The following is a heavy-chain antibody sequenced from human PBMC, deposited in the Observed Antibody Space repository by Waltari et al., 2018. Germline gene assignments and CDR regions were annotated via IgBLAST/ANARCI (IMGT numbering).Heavy chain of an antibody. CDR2: ISYSGAT. Sequence: QLHLQESGPGLVKPSETLSLTCSVSGGSITSSRHYWGWFRQPPGQGLEWTGTISYSGATYYNPPFRSGGTIALARSKNQFSMKLNSVTAADTAVYYCATYVGASVGTAAFDVWGQGTMVTVSS. V-gene: IGHV4-39*01. CDR3: ATYVGASVGTAAFDV. J-gene: IGHJ3*01. D-gene: IGHD3-16*01. CDR1: GGSITSSRHY.